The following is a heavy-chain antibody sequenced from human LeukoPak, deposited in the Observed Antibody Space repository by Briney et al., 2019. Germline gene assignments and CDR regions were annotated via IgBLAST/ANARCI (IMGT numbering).Heavy chain of an antibody. V-gene: IGHV1-2*02. J-gene: IGHJ4*02. CDR1: GYTFTDCY. Sequence: ASVTVSFTASGYTFTDCYIRWVSQAPGQRQEWMGLINPKSGGTKYAQTFQGRVTLARDTSVTTAYMQVSRLTSDDTAVYSCARDVRYGDYDKWGQGTLVIVS. CDR2: INPKSGGT. CDR3: ARDVRYGDYDK. D-gene: IGHD4-17*01.